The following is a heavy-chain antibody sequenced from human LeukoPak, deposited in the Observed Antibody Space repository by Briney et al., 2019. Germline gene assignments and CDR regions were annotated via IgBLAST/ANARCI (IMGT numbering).Heavy chain of an antibody. CDR1: GVTFNSYG. CDR3: AKGNSAHGTGFDC. Sequence: QPAGSLRLSCAASGVTFNSYGMSWVRQAPGKGLEWVSGISGSGGSTYYADSVKGRFTTSRDNTKNTLYLQMNSLRVEDTAVYYCAKGNSAHGTGFDCWGQGTLVAVSS. V-gene: IGHV3-23*01. D-gene: IGHD1-14*01. J-gene: IGHJ4*02. CDR2: ISGSGGST.